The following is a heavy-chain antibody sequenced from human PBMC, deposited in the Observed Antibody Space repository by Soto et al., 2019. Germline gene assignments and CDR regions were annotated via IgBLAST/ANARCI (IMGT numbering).Heavy chain of an antibody. Sequence: EVQVVESGGGLVQPGGSLRLSCAASGFTFSSYWMTWVRQAPGKGLEWVANIKQDGSEKYYVDSVEGRFTISRDNAKNSLYLQMNSLRAEDTAVYYCARDCHSGNYRDDDYWGQGTLVTVSS. CDR3: ARDCHSGNYRDDDY. V-gene: IGHV3-7*05. J-gene: IGHJ4*02. CDR1: GFTFSSYW. CDR2: IKQDGSEK. D-gene: IGHD1-26*01.